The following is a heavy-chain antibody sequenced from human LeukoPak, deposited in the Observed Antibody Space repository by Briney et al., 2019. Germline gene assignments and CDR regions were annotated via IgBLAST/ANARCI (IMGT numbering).Heavy chain of an antibody. J-gene: IGHJ2*01. CDR3: ARGLIVGATTGSYRPRHFDL. D-gene: IGHD1-26*01. CDR2: INHSGST. Sequence: SETLSLTCAVYGGSFSGYYWSWMRQPPGKGLEWIGEINHSGSTNYNPSLKSRVTISVDTSKNQFSLKLSSVTAADTAVYYCARGLIVGATTGSYRPRHFDLWGRGTLVTVSS. CDR1: GGSFSGYY. V-gene: IGHV4-34*01.